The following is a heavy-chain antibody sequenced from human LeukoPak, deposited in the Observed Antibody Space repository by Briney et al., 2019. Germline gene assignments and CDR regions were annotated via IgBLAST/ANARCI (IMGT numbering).Heavy chain of an antibody. CDR3: ARAHIQQPVGWFDP. CDR2: IYYSGST. CDR1: GGSISSGDYY. V-gene: IGHV4-30-4*08. Sequence: SETLSLTCTVSGGSISSGDYYWSWIRQPPGKGLEWIGYIYYSGSTYYNPSLKSRVTISVDTSKNQFSLKLSSVTAADTAVYYCARAHIQQPVGWFDPWGQGTLVTVSS. J-gene: IGHJ5*02. D-gene: IGHD6-13*01.